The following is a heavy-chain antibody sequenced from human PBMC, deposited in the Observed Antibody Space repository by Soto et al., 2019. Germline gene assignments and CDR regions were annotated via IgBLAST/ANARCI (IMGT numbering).Heavy chain of an antibody. Sequence: QVQLVESGGGVVQPGRSLRLSCAASGFTLSSYTMYWVRQAPGKGLEWVASTSSDGINEYYADSAKGRFTISRDNSKDTLFVQMNSLRAEDSAMYFCARERSLAVAAPGYWGQGTLGTVSS. CDR2: TSSDGINE. J-gene: IGHJ4*02. D-gene: IGHD6-19*01. CDR1: GFTLSSYT. V-gene: IGHV3-30-3*01. CDR3: ARERSLAVAAPGY.